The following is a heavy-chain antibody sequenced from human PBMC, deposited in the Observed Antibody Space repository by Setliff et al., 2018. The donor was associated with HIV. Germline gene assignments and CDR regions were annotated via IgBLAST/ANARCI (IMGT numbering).Heavy chain of an antibody. V-gene: IGHV6-1*01. D-gene: IGHD6-19*01. Sequence: PSQTLSLTCAISGDSVSSNNAAWNRIRQSPLRGLEWLGRTYFRSKWYFDYAVSVKSRIIINPDTSKNQFSLHLNSVTPEDTAVYYCARGSYGSVLLWGQGTLVTVSS. J-gene: IGHJ4*02. CDR2: TYFRSKWYF. CDR1: GDSVSSNNAA. CDR3: ARGSYGSVLL.